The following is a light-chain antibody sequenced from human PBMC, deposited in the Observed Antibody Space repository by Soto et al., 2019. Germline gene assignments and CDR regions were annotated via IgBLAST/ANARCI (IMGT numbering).Light chain of an antibody. CDR3: QQYNNWPPFT. J-gene: IGKJ3*01. Sequence: EILMPQSPGTLSVSPGERATLSCRASQSVRSNLAWYQQKPGQAPRLLIYEASTRATGIPARFSGSGSGTEFTLTISSLQSEDFAVYHCQQYNNWPPFTFGPGTKVDIK. V-gene: IGKV3-15*01. CDR2: EAS. CDR1: QSVRSN.